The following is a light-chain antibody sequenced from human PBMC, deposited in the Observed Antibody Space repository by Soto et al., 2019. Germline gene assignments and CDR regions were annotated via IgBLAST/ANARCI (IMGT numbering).Light chain of an antibody. J-gene: IGKJ2*01. CDR1: QTISVY. CDR2: EAS. Sequence: DVQMTQSPSTLSASVGDRVTITCRARQTISVYLAWYQKKPGKAPKVLIYEASSLQSGVPSRYSGSGSVTDFTMTVSSVQPDVLAAYHSQQYDSDSRYTCRQGTSLEIK. CDR3: QQYDSDSRYT. V-gene: IGKV1-5*03.